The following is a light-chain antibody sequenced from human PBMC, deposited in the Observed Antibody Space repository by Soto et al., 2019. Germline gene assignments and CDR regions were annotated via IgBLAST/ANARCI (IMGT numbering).Light chain of an antibody. CDR2: SAS. V-gene: IGKV1-5*03. CDR1: QTISNW. CDR3: QQYNSYPLT. J-gene: IGKJ4*01. Sequence: IKMTQSPSTLSASEGDTVTITCRASQTISNWLAWYQQKPGRAPNLLIHSASNLESGVSSRFNGSGSGTDFTLIVSSLQPEDSATYYCQQYNSYPLTFGGGTKVDIK.